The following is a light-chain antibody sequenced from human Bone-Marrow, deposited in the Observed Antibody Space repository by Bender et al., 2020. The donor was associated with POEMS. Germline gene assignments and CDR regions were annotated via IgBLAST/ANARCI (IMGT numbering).Light chain of an antibody. V-gene: IGLV2-14*03. CDR2: DVS. Sequence: QSALTQPASVSGSPGQSITISCTGTSGDVGHYDYVSWYQQYPGKAPQVIIYDVSKRPSGVSNRFSGSKSGNTASLTISGLQAEDEADYYCSSYTSSSTRVFGGGTKLTVL. J-gene: IGLJ2*01. CDR3: SSYTSSSTRV. CDR1: SGDVGHYDY.